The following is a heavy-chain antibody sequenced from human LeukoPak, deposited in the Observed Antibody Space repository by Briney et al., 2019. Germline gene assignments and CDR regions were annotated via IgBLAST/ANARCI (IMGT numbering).Heavy chain of an antibody. CDR3: ARSNTAMALDY. V-gene: IGHV4-39*07. CDR2: IYYSGST. CDR1: GGFISSSSYY. Sequence: SETLSLTCTVSGGFISSSSYYWGWIRQPPVKGLEWIGSIYYSGSTYYSPSLKSRVTISVDTSKNQFSLKLSSVTAADTAVYYCARSNTAMALDYWGQGTLVTVSS. J-gene: IGHJ4*02. D-gene: IGHD5-18*01.